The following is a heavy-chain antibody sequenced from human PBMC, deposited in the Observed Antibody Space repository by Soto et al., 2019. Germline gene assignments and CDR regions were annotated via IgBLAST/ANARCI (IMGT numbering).Heavy chain of an antibody. Sequence: QVQLVESGGGVVQPGRSLRLSCAASGFTFRSYAMHWVRQAPGKGLECVAVISYDGSNKFYRDYVKGRFTISRDNSKNTLYLQINSLRYEDTAVYYCARGDREDIAVVIGVRPGAYGVDVWGQGTTVTVSS. J-gene: IGHJ6*02. CDR2: ISYDGSNK. CDR3: ARGDREDIAVVIGVRPGAYGVDV. CDR1: GFTFRSYA. D-gene: IGHD2-15*01. V-gene: IGHV3-30-3*01.